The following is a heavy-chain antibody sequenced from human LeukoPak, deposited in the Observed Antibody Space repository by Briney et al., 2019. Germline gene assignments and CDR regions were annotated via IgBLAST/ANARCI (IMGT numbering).Heavy chain of an antibody. Sequence: PSETLSLTCAVYGGSFSGQYWNWIRQAPGKGLEWIGEINHSGSTNYNPSLKSRVTMSVDTSKNQFSLNLRSVTAADTAVYHCARGNIAAAVNHWGQGTLVTVSS. CDR2: INHSGST. V-gene: IGHV4-34*01. CDR3: ARGNIAAAVNH. D-gene: IGHD6-13*01. J-gene: IGHJ1*01. CDR1: GGSFSGQY.